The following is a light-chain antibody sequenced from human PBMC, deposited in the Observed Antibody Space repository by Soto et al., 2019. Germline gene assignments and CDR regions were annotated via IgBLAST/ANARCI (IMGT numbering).Light chain of an antibody. Sequence: QTVVTQPPSVSGAPGQRVSISCTGHSSNLGAGYDVHWYQQLPGAAPKLVIFGNRNRPSGVPERFSGSKSGTSASLAITGLQAEDEADYYCQAYDYSLTASVFGGGTKLTVL. CDR1: SSNLGAGYD. CDR2: GNR. J-gene: IGLJ3*02. V-gene: IGLV1-40*01. CDR3: QAYDYSLTASV.